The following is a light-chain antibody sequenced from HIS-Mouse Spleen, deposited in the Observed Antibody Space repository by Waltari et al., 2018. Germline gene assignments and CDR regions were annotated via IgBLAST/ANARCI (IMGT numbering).Light chain of an antibody. Sequence: SYELTQPPSVSVSPGKTARITCSGDALPKKYAYWYQQKSGQAPVLGIYEDRKRPSGSPESFSGASSWTMATLTISGAQVEDEADYYCYSTDSSGNHRVFGGGTKLTVL. J-gene: IGLJ2*01. V-gene: IGLV3-10*01. CDR3: YSTDSSGNHRV. CDR1: ALPKKY. CDR2: EDR.